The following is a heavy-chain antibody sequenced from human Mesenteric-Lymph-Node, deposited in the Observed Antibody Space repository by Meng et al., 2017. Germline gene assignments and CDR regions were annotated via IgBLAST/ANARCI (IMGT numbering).Heavy chain of an antibody. J-gene: IGHJ4*02. V-gene: IGHV6-1*01. CDR2: TYYRSKWYN. Sequence: QVQLQQSGPGPVKPSQTLSVTCAISGDSVSGNGVAWNWIRQSPSRGLEWLGRTYYRSKWYNEYAVSVKSRIGINADTAKNQFSLQLNSVTPEDTAVYYCARAADSSLDYWGQGTLVTVSS. D-gene: IGHD6-13*01. CDR1: GDSVSGNGVA. CDR3: ARAADSSLDY.